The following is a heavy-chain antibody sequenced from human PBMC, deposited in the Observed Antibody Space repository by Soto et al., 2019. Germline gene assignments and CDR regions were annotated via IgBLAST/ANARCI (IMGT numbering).Heavy chain of an antibody. CDR3: ARARNFWTGYYRGGFYYFDY. CDR2: ISYSGST. V-gene: IGHV4-59*07. Sequence: SDTLSLTCTVSGDSNSIYYWSWIRQSPGKGLEWIGYISYSGSTTYNPSLKSRLTISLQTSNNKFSLTLDSVTGADTAVCYCARARNFWTGYYRGGFYYFDYWGQGTLVTVSS. J-gene: IGHJ4*02. D-gene: IGHD3-3*01. CDR1: GDSNSIYY.